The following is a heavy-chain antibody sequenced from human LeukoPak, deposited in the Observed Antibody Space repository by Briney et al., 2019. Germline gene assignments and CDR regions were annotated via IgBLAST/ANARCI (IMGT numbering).Heavy chain of an antibody. D-gene: IGHD1-26*01. Sequence: GGSLRLSCAASGFTFSSYAMSWVRQAPGKGLEWVSAISGSGGSTYYADSVKGRFTISRDNSKNTLYLQMNSLRAEDTAVYYCAKAPHAWYRGRYVSPWFDYWRQGTLVTVSP. V-gene: IGHV3-23*01. CDR1: GFTFSSYA. CDR3: AKAPHAWYRGRYVSPWFDY. CDR2: ISGSGGST. J-gene: IGHJ4*02.